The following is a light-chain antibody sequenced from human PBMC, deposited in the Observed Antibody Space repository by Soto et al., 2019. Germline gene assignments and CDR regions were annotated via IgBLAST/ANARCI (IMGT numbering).Light chain of an antibody. V-gene: IGKV3-11*01. J-gene: IGKJ4*01. Sequence: EIVLTQSPATLSLSPGERATLSCRASQNIGRYLAWYQQTPGQVPRLLIYDVSDRATGIPARFSGSGSGTDFTLTISSLEAEDFAVYYCQRRMSWPLTFGGGTKVESK. CDR1: QNIGRY. CDR3: QRRMSWPLT. CDR2: DVS.